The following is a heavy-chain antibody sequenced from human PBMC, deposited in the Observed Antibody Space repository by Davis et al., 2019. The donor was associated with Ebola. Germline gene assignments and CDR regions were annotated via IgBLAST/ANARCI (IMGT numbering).Heavy chain of an antibody. CDR3: ARTTKTNIEDSGLGYNSFDS. CDR1: GGSFTDYF. V-gene: IGHV4-34*01. CDR2: ISHHNGDT. J-gene: IGHJ5*01. D-gene: IGHD4-17*01. Sequence: SETLSLTCAVYGGSFTDYFWSWIRQPPQKGLEWIVEISHHNGDTNYNPSPRSRVAISVDSSKNQFSLKINSVTAADTATYYCARTTKTNIEDSGLGYNSFDSWGQGVLVSVSS.